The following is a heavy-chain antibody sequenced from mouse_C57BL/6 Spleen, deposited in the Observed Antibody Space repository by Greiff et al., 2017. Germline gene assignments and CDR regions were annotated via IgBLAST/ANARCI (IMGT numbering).Heavy chain of an antibody. J-gene: IGHJ2*01. CDR2: INPGSGGT. V-gene: IGHV1-54*01. Sequence: QVQLQQSGAELVRPGTSVKVSCKASGYAFTNYLIEWVKQRPGQGLEWIGVINPGSGGTNYNEKFKGKATLTADKSSSTAYMQLSSLTSEDSAVYFCAREGTGTGYYFDYWGQGTTLTVSS. CDR3: AREGTGTGYYFDY. CDR1: GYAFTNYL. D-gene: IGHD4-1*01.